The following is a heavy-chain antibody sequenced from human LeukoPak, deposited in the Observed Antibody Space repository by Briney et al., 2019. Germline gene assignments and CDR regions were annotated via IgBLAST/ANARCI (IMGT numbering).Heavy chain of an antibody. Sequence: ASVKVSCKVSGYTLTELSMHWVLQAPGKGLEWMGGFDPEDGETIYAQKFQGRVTMTEDTSTDTAYMELSSLRSEDTAVYYCATVGYYYDSSGYYFWGQGTLVTVSS. CDR3: ATVGYYYDSSGYYF. V-gene: IGHV1-24*01. CDR1: GYTLTELS. CDR2: FDPEDGET. D-gene: IGHD3-22*01. J-gene: IGHJ4*02.